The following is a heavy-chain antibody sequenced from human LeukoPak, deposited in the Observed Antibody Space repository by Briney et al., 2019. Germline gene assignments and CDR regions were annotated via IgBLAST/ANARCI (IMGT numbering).Heavy chain of an antibody. V-gene: IGHV3-7*01. CDR1: GFTFSSYW. CDR2: IKQDGSEK. Sequence: HPGGSLRLSCAASGFTFSSYWMSWVRQAPGKGLEWVANIKQDGSEKYYVDSVKGRFTISRDNAKNSLYLQMNSLRAEDTAVYYCARLNWNYESYMDVWGKGTTVTVSS. D-gene: IGHD1-7*01. J-gene: IGHJ6*03. CDR3: ARLNWNYESYMDV.